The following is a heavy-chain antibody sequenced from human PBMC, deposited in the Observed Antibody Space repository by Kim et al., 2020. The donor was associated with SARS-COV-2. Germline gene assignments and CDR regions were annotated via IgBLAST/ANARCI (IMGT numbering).Heavy chain of an antibody. CDR1: GFTFSDYY. V-gene: IGHV3-11*06. J-gene: IGHJ3*02. D-gene: IGHD1-26*01. CDR2: ISSSSSYT. Sequence: GGSLRLSCAASGFTFSDYYMSWIRQAPGKGLEWVSYISSSSSYTNYADSVKGRFTISRDNAKNSLYLQMNSLRAEDTAVYYCARWGATTGAGHAFDSWGQGTMVTVSS. CDR3: ARWGATTGAGHAFDS.